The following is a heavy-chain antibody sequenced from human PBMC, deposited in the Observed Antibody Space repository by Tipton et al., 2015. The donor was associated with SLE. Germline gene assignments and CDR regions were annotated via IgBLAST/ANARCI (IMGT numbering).Heavy chain of an antibody. CDR1: GGSFSGYY. D-gene: IGHD6-19*01. J-gene: IGHJ6*03. CDR2: INHSGST. V-gene: IGHV4-34*01. Sequence: TLSLTCAVYGGSFSGYYWSWIRQPPGKGLEWIGEINHSGSTNYNPSLKSRVTLSVDMSKNQFSLKLSSVTAADTAVYFCARGGGSDWYNYYYYYMDVWGKGTTVTVSS. CDR3: ARGGGSDWYNYYYYYMDV.